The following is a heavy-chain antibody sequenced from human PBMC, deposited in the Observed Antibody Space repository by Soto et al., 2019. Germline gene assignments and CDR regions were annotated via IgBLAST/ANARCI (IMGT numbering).Heavy chain of an antibody. Sequence: EGQLVESGGGLVQPGGSLRLSCEASGFTFSIYWMNWVRQVPGKGLVWVSRINSDGSTTHYADTVQGRFTISSDNAKNTLYLEMNNLRADDTAVYYCARDAAGEVNWFDPWGQGTLVTVSS. V-gene: IGHV3-74*01. J-gene: IGHJ5*02. CDR2: INSDGSTT. CDR1: GFTFSIYW. D-gene: IGHD6-13*01. CDR3: ARDAAGEVNWFDP.